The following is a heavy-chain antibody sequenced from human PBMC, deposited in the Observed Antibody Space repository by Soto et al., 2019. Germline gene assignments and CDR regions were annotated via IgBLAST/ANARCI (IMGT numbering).Heavy chain of an antibody. D-gene: IGHD4-17*01. CDR3: VSAHGDYTHFDS. CDR1: GGSFSSADDY. V-gene: IGHV4-30-4*01. Sequence: QVQLQESGPGLVKHSQTLSLTCTVSGGSFSSADDYWTWIRQPPGKGLEWIGYIYYSGSTYYNPSLKSRVSISLDKSKKQFYLKLTSVTASDTAVYYCVSAHGDYTHFDSWGQGTLVPVSS. CDR2: IYYSGST. J-gene: IGHJ4*02.